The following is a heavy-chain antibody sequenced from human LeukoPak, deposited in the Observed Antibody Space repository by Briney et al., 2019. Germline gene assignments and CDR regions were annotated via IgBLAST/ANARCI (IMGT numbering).Heavy chain of an antibody. CDR1: GGSFSSGDYY. Sequence: SETLSLTCTVSGGSFSSGDYYWNWIRQPPGKGPEWMGYIHDSGRTYYNPSLKGRVAISPDTSKGEFSLKLSSVTAADTAVYYCARRERFLEWPYAFDIWGQGTMVTVSS. J-gene: IGHJ3*02. V-gene: IGHV4-30-4*01. CDR3: ARRERFLEWPYAFDI. D-gene: IGHD3-3*01. CDR2: IHDSGRT.